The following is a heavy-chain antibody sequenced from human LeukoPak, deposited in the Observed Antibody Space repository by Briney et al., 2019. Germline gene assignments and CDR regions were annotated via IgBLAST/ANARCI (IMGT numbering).Heavy chain of an antibody. CDR1: GGSISSYY. V-gene: IGHV4-59*08. CDR3: ARQRGVTRAFDI. CDR2: IYYSGST. J-gene: IGHJ3*02. D-gene: IGHD3-10*01. Sequence: SETLSLTCTVSGGSISSYYWSWIRQPPGKGLEWIGYIYYSGSTNYNPSLKSRVTISVDTSKNQLSLNLSSVTAADTAVYYCARQRGVTRAFDIWGQGTVVTVSS.